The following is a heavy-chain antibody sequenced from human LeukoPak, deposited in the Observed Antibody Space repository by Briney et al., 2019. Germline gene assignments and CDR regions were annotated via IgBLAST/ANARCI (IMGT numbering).Heavy chain of an antibody. CDR1: GFTFSSYS. Sequence: GGSLRLSCAASGFTFSSYSMNWVRQAPGKGLEWVSSISSSSSYIYYADSVKGRFTISRDNAKNSLYLQMNSLRAEDTAVYYCARDRDSSGYYPYNWFDPWGQGTLVTVSS. CDR3: ARDRDSSGYYPYNWFDP. D-gene: IGHD3-22*01. J-gene: IGHJ5*02. CDR2: ISSSSSYI. V-gene: IGHV3-21*01.